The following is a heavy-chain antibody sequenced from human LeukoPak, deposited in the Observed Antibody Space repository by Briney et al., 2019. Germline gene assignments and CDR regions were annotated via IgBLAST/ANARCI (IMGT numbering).Heavy chain of an antibody. CDR2: IYYSGST. V-gene: IGHV4-39*07. D-gene: IGHD2/OR15-2a*01. CDR3: ARDQGDNSFDY. J-gene: IGHJ4*02. Sequence: PSETLSLTCTVSGGSISSSSYYWGWIRQPPGKGLEWIGSIYYSGSTYYNPSLKSRVTISVDTSKNQFSLKLSSVTAADTAVYYCARDQGDNSFDYWGQGTLVTVSS. CDR1: GGSISSSSYY.